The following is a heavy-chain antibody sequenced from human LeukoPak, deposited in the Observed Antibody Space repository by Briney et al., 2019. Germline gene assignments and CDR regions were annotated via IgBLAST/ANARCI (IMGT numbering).Heavy chain of an antibody. CDR1: GGSISSGSYY. J-gene: IGHJ4*02. D-gene: IGHD5-18*01. Sequence: PSETLSLTCTVSGGSISSGSYYWSWIRQPAGKGLEWIGRIYTSGSTNYNPPLKSRVTISVDTSKNQFSLKLSSVTAADTAVYYCARGVRGYSYGFFDYWGQGTLVTVSS. CDR3: ARGVRGYSYGFFDY. CDR2: IYTSGST. V-gene: IGHV4-61*02.